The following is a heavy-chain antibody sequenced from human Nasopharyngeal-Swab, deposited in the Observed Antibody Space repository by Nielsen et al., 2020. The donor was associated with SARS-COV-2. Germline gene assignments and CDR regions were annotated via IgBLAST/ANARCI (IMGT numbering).Heavy chain of an antibody. D-gene: IGHD5-18*01. J-gene: IGHJ4*02. Sequence: SLKISCAASGFTFDDYAMHWVRQAPGKGLEWVSGISWNSGSIGYADSVKGRFTLSRDNAKNSLYLQMNSLRAEDTALYYCAKGVTAMVTSMQQWLATGGLIDYWGQGTLVTVSS. CDR1: GFTFDDYA. CDR3: AKGVTAMVTSMQQWLATGGLIDY. V-gene: IGHV3-9*01. CDR2: ISWNSGSI.